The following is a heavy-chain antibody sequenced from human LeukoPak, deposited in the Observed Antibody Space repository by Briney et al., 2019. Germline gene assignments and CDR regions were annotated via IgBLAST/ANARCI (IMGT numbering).Heavy chain of an antibody. CDR1: GFTFSSYA. D-gene: IGHD2-21*02. CDR3: EKRGDGAFDAFDI. CDR2: ISGSGGST. J-gene: IGHJ3*02. V-gene: IGHV3-23*01. Sequence: GGSLRLSCAASGFTFSSYAMSWVRQAPGKGLEWVSAISGSGGSTYYADSVKGRFTISRDNSKNTLYLQMNSLRAEDTAVYYCEKRGDGAFDAFDIWGQGTMVTVSS.